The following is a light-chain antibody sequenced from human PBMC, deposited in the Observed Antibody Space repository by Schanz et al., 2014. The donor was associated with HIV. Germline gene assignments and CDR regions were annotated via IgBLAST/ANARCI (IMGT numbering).Light chain of an antibody. V-gene: IGLV1-40*01. J-gene: IGLJ2*01. CDR3: QSYDSGLSGIL. Sequence: QSVLTQSPSVSGAPGQRITISCAGSSSNIGAGYDVHWYQRLPGTAPKLLISGNNNRPSGVPDRFSGSKSGTSASLAITGLQDEDEAEYYCQSYDSGLSGILFGGGTKLTV. CDR2: GNN. CDR1: SSNIGAGYD.